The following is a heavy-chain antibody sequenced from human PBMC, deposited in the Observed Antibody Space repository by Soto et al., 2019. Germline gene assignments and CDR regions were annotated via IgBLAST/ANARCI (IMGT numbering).Heavy chain of an antibody. V-gene: IGHV3-48*03. D-gene: IGHD2-2*01. CDR2: ISSSGSTI. CDR3: AREPDCSSTSCYYYYYYGMDV. Sequence: PVGSLRLSCAASGFTFSSYEMNWVRQAPGKGLEWVSYISSSGSTIYYADSVKGRFTISRDNAKNSLYLQMNSLRAEDTAVYYCAREPDCSSTSCYYYYYYGMDVWGQGTTVTVSS. CDR1: GFTFSSYE. J-gene: IGHJ6*02.